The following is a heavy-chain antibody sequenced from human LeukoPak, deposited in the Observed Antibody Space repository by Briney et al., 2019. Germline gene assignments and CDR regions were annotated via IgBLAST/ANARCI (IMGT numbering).Heavy chain of an antibody. D-gene: IGHD3-9*01. CDR3: ARAGYYDILTGYYKCDY. CDR1: GYTFTNYG. J-gene: IGHJ4*02. CDR2: ISAYNGNT. V-gene: IGHV1-18*01. Sequence: GASVKVSCKASGYTFTNYGISWVRQAPGQGLEWMGWISAYNGNTNYAQKLQGRVTMTTDTSTSTAYMELRSLRYDDTAVYYCARAGYYDILTGYYKCDYWGQGTLVTVSS.